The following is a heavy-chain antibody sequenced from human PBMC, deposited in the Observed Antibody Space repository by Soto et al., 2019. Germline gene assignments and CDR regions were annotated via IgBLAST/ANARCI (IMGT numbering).Heavy chain of an antibody. D-gene: IGHD2-2*01. V-gene: IGHV4-59*01. CDR1: GCSISSYY. J-gene: IGHJ6*04. Sequence: SETLSLTCPFSGCSISSYYWSWIRQPPGKGLEWIGYIYYSGSTNYNPSLKSRVTISVDTSKNQFSLKLSSVTAADTAVYYCARARGQYPDGRDAWGEETTVTVAS. CDR2: IYYSGST. CDR3: ARARGQYPDGRDA.